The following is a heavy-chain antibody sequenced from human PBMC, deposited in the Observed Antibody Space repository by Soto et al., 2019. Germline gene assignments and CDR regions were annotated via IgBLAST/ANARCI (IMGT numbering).Heavy chain of an antibody. CDR3: ARDDDYPDNGFDY. CDR1: GFTSSGHA. D-gene: IGHD4-17*01. Sequence: QVQLLGPGGGGFRPGRPLRLSGEPPGFTSSGHALPGFGKTPGKGLGWWAVIWNEASGQWYAVSVKGRFTISRDNFENTLYLQMNGLRLEDTAMYYCARDDDYPDNGFDYWGQGTLVTVSS. J-gene: IGHJ4*02. CDR2: IWNEASGQ. V-gene: IGHV3-33*01.